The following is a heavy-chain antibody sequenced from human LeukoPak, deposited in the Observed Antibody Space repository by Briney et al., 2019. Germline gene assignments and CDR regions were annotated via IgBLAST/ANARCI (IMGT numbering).Heavy chain of an antibody. J-gene: IGHJ5*02. D-gene: IGHD2-15*01. CDR1: GFTFFSYG. V-gene: IGHV3-30*02. CDR2: IRYDGSNK. CDR3: ARDTGYCSGGSCYSWWFDP. Sequence: GGSLRLSCAASGFTFFSYGMHWVRQAPGKGLEWVAFIRYDGSNKYYADSVKGRFTLSRDNPKNTLDLQMNSLRAEDTAVYYCARDTGYCSGGSCYSWWFDPWGQGTLVTVSS.